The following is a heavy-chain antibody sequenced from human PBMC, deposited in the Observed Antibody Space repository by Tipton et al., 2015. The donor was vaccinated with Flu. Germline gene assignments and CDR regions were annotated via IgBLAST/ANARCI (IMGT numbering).Heavy chain of an antibody. CDR3: ARLSYYDVDLKNFYFDY. J-gene: IGHJ4*02. V-gene: IGHV4-39*01. CDR2: IYPSGTP. CDR1: SGSIRSTNYF. Sequence: TLSLTCTVSSGSIRSTNYFCAWIRQPPGKRLELIGSIYPSGTPYYNPSLKSRVTISVDTSKSQFSLKLRPVTAADTAVYYCARLSYYDVDLKNFYFDYWGQGALVTVSS. D-gene: IGHD3-10*02.